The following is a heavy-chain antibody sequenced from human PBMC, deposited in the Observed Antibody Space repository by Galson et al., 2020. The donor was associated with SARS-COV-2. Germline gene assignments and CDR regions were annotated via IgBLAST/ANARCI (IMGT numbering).Heavy chain of an antibody. J-gene: IGHJ4*02. V-gene: IGHV1-2*02. Sequence: ASVKVSCQASGYSFTDYYIHWVRQAPGEGLEWMGWVNPNTGDKKNKEKFQGRVSMTRDTPISTAYMELSRLTSDDTAVYYCARDRISAPDDFDYWGQGTLVTVSS. CDR1: GYSFTDYY. CDR3: ARDRISAPDDFDY. CDR2: VNPNTGDK. D-gene: IGHD6-13*01.